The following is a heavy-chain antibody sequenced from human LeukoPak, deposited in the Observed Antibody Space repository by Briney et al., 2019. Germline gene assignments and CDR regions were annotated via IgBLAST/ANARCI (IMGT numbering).Heavy chain of an antibody. CDR2: MNPNSGNT. CDR1: GYTFTSYD. V-gene: IGHV1-8*01. CDR3: ARDGNYYDSSGYRRGFDP. D-gene: IGHD3-22*01. Sequence: ASVKVSCKASGYTFTSYDINWVRQATGQGLEWMGWMNPNSGNTGYAQKFQGRVTMTRNTSISTAYMELSRLRSEDTAVYYCARDGNYYDSSGYRRGFDPWGQGTLVTVSS. J-gene: IGHJ5*02.